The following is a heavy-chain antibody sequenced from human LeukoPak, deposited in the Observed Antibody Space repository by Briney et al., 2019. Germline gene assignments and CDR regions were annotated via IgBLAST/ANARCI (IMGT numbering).Heavy chain of an antibody. CDR3: ARVYPAVVGATLGLDY. CDR2: INPNSGGT. Sequence: GASVKVSCKASGYTFTGYYMHWVRQAPGQGLEWMGRINPNSGGTNYAQKFQGRVTMTRDTSISTAYMELSRLRSDDTAVYYCARVYPAVVGATLGLDYWGQGTLVTVSS. D-gene: IGHD1-26*01. V-gene: IGHV1-2*06. J-gene: IGHJ4*02. CDR1: GYTFTGYY.